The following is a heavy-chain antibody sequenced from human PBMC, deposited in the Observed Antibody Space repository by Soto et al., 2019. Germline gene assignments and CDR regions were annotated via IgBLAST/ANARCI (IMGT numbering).Heavy chain of an antibody. CDR1: GFTFSSYG. D-gene: IGHD2-15*01. CDR3: VVVVAGFEYFQH. J-gene: IGHJ1*01. Sequence: QVQLVESGGGVVQPGRSLRLSCAASGFTFSSYGMHWVRQAPGKGLGWVAVISYDGSNKYYADSVKGRFTISGDNSKNALYVQMNGLRAEDAAVYYCVVVVAGFEYFQHWGQGTLVTVSS. V-gene: IGHV3-30*03. CDR2: ISYDGSNK.